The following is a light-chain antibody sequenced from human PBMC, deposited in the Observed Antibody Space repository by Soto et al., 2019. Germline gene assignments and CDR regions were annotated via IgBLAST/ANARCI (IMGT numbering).Light chain of an antibody. Sequence: DIQMTQSPSSLSASVGDRVTVTCRASQDIRKYLSWYQQKPGKAPKLLIYDASNLETGVPSRFSGSGSGTDFTLTLSSLQPEDIATYYCQQCYNLPPFTFGPGTKVDL. CDR2: DAS. J-gene: IGKJ3*01. CDR1: QDIRKY. V-gene: IGKV1-33*01. CDR3: QQCYNLPPFT.